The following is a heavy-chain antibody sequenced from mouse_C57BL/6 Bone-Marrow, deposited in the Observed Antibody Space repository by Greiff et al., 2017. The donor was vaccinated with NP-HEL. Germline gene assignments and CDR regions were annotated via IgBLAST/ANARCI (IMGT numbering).Heavy chain of an antibody. CDR1: GYTFTSYW. Sequence: VQLKQSGAELVMPGASVKLSCKASGYTFTSYWMHWVKQRPGQGLEWIGEIDPSDSYTNYNQKFKGKSTLTVDKSSSTAYMQLSSLTSEDSAVYYCARGQLRLWFAYWGQGTLVTVSA. J-gene: IGHJ3*01. CDR2: IDPSDSYT. V-gene: IGHV1-69*01. D-gene: IGHD3-2*02. CDR3: ARGQLRLWFAY.